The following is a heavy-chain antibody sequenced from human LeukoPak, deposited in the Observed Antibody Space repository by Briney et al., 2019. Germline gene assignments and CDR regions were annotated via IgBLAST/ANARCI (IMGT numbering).Heavy chain of an antibody. Sequence: GGSLRLSCAASGFTFSSYGMHWVRQAPGKGLEWVAVISYDGSNKYYADSVKGRFTISRDNSKNTLYPQMNSLRAEDTAVYYCAKGRDSSGSLYFDYWGQGTLVTVSS. D-gene: IGHD6-19*01. CDR3: AKGRDSSGSLYFDY. CDR2: ISYDGSNK. J-gene: IGHJ4*02. V-gene: IGHV3-30*18. CDR1: GFTFSSYG.